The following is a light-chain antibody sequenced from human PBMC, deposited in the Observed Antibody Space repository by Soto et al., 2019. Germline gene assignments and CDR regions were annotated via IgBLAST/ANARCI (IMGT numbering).Light chain of an antibody. Sequence: EILLTQSPATLSLSPGERATLSCRASQSVSSYLAWYQQKPGQAPRLLIYDASNRATGIPARFSGSGSGTDFTLTISSLEPEDFAVYYCQQYVTSSPRTFGQGTKVDIK. J-gene: IGKJ1*01. V-gene: IGKV3-11*01. CDR3: QQYVTSSPRT. CDR1: QSVSSY. CDR2: DAS.